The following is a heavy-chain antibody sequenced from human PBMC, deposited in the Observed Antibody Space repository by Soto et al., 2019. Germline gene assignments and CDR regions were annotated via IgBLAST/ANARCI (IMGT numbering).Heavy chain of an antibody. Sequence: GGSLRLSCAASGFTFSTYSMNWVRQAPGKGLEWVSYISSSSSTIFYTDSVKGRLTISRDNAKNTLYLQMNSLRAEDTAVYYCVRGDGDYNDGNGYLARHWGQGTLVTVSS. J-gene: IGHJ4*02. V-gene: IGHV3-48*01. CDR3: VRGDGDYNDGNGYLARH. D-gene: IGHD5-18*01. CDR1: GFTFSTYS. CDR2: ISSSSSTI.